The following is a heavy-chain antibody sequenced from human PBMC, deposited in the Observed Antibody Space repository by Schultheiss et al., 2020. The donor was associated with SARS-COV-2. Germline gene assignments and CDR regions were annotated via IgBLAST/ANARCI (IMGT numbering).Heavy chain of an antibody. D-gene: IGHD3-10*01. CDR2: ISYDGSNK. Sequence: GGSLRLSCAASGFTFSNAWMSWVRQAPGKGLEWVALISYDGSNKYYADSVKGRFTISRDNSRNTLYLQMNSLKPEDTAVHYCARDVTLVQGLIDYYGMDVWGQGTTVTVSS. CDR3: ARDVTLVQGLIDYYGMDV. V-gene: IGHV3-30*03. CDR1: GFTFSNAW. J-gene: IGHJ6*02.